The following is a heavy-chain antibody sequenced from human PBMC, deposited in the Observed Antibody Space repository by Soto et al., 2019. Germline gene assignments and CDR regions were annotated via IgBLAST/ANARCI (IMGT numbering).Heavy chain of an antibody. V-gene: IGHV1-69*01. Sequence: QVQLVQSGAEVKKPGSSVKVSCKASGGTFSSYAISWVRQAPGQGLEWMGGFNPIFETANYAQKFQGRVTITADASTNTAYMELSRLRSEDAAVYYCTRGITLIRGVIPPGYYYGMDVWGQGTTVAVSS. CDR3: TRGITLIRGVIPPGYYYGMDV. CDR1: GGTFSSYA. J-gene: IGHJ6*02. CDR2: FNPIFETA. D-gene: IGHD3-10*01.